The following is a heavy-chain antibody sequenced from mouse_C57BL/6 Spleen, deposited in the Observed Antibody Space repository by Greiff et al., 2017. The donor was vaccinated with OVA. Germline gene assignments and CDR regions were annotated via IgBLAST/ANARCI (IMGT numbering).Heavy chain of an antibody. D-gene: IGHD1-1*01. J-gene: IGHJ2*01. Sequence: EVQLVESGGDLVKPGGSLKLSCAASGFTFSSYGMSWVRQTPDKRLEWVATISSGGSYTSYPDSVKGRFTISRDNAKNTLYLQMSSLKSEDTAMYYCARPDYYGSSSYYFDYWGQGTTLTVSS. CDR1: GFTFSSYG. V-gene: IGHV5-6*01. CDR3: ARPDYYGSSSYYFDY. CDR2: ISSGGSYT.